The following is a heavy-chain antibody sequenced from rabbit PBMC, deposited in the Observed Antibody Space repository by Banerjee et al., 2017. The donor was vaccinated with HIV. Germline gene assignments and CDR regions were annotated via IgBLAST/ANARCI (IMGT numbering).Heavy chain of an antibody. CDR3: ARDLAGVIGWNFNL. Sequence: QEQLEESGGDLVKPGGSLKLSCKASGFDVSSYGVNWVRQAPGKGLEWIACINTNTGNTVYASWAKGPFTISKTSSTTVTLQMTSLTAADTATYFCARDLAGVIGWNFNLWGPGTLVTVS. CDR1: GFDVSSYG. D-gene: IGHD4-1*01. J-gene: IGHJ4*01. V-gene: IGHV1S45*01. CDR2: INTNTGNT.